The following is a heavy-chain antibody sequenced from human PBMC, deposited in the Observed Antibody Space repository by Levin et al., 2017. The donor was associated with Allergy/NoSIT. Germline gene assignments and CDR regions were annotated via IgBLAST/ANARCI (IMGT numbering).Heavy chain of an antibody. CDR1: GFTFDDYA. D-gene: IGHD6-13*01. J-gene: IGHJ4*02. Sequence: RAGGSLRLSCAASGFTFDDYAMHWVRQAPGKGLEWVSSISWNSHKIDYADSVKGRFTISRDSAKNSLFLQMNSLRAEDTALYYCAKGAAAAGDLFDYWGQGTLVTVSS. CDR3: AKGAAAAGDLFDY. CDR2: ISWNSHKI. V-gene: IGHV3-9*01.